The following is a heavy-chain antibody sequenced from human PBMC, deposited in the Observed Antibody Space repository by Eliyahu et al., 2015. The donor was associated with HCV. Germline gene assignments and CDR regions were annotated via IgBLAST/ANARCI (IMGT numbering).Heavy chain of an antibody. CDR1: GFSLSTSGVG. CDR3: AHRRGVGGRGLPNWFDP. J-gene: IGHJ5*02. V-gene: IGHV2-5*02. D-gene: IGHD1-26*01. Sequence: QITLKESGPTLVKPTQTLTLTCTFSGFSLSTSGVGVGWIRQPPGKALEWVALIYWDDDKRYRPTPKRKSRLTITKDTSKNQGVLTMTNMDPVDTATYYCAHRRGVGGRGLPNWFDPWGQGTLVTVSS. CDR2: IYWDDDK.